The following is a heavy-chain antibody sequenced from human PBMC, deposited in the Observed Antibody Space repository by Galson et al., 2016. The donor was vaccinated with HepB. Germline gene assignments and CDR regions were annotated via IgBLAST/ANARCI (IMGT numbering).Heavy chain of an antibody. J-gene: IGHJ2*01. V-gene: IGHV3-11*01. Sequence: SLRLSCAASGFTFRDYYMSWIRQAPGKGLEWVSYISSSGNSIYNADSVRGRFTIARDNAMNSLSLQMNSPGVEDTAVYYCARLATGDLGNWYFDLWGRGSLVTVSS. CDR2: ISSSGNSI. CDR1: GFTFRDYY. CDR3: ARLATGDLGNWYFDL. D-gene: IGHD5-12*01.